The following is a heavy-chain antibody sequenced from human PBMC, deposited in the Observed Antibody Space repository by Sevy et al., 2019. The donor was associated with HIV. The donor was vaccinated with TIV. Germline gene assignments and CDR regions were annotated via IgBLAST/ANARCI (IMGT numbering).Heavy chain of an antibody. CDR2: IYYSGST. J-gene: IGHJ4*02. V-gene: IGHV4-39*01. Sequence: SETLSLTCTVSGGSISSSSYYWGWIRQPPGKGLEWIGSIYYSGSTYYNPSLKSRVTISVDTSKNQFSLKLSSVTAADTAVYYCARHPPSITGTRVDYWGQGTLVTVSS. CDR1: GGSISSSSYY. CDR3: ARHPPSITGTRVDY. D-gene: IGHD1-7*01.